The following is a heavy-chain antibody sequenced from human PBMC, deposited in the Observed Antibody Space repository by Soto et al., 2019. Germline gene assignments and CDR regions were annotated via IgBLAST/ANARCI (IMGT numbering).Heavy chain of an antibody. J-gene: IGHJ4*02. D-gene: IGHD6-13*01. CDR1: GGSISSSSYY. Sequence: QLQLQESGPGLVKPSETLSLTCTVSGGSISSSSYYWGWIRQPPGKGLEWIGSIYYSGSTYYNPSLKSRVTISVDTTKNQFSLKLSSVTAADTAVYYCATQPLKHVIAAAGTRGGEFDYWGQGTLVTVSS. V-gene: IGHV4-39*01. CDR3: ATQPLKHVIAAAGTRGGEFDY. CDR2: IYYSGST.